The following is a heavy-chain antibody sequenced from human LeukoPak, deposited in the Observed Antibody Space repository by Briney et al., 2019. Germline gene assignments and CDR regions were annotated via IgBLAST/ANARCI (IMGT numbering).Heavy chain of an antibody. V-gene: IGHV4-4*07. Sequence: PSETLSLTCTVSGGSISSYYWSWIRQPAGKGLEWIGRIYTSGSTNYNPSLKSRVTMSVDTSKNQFSLKLSSVTAADTAVYYCAREYALRHYDFWSGYRNNWFDPWGQGTLVTVSS. CDR3: AREYALRHYDFWSGYRNNWFDP. D-gene: IGHD3-3*01. CDR2: IYTSGST. CDR1: GGSISSYY. J-gene: IGHJ5*02.